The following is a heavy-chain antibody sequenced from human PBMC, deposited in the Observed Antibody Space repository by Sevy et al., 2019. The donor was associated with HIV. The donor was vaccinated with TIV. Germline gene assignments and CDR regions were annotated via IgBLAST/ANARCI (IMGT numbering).Heavy chain of an antibody. D-gene: IGHD6-6*01. V-gene: IGHV3-64D*06. CDR3: VKESYRLVRFFDY. J-gene: IGHJ4*02. CDR2: ISSNGGST. CDR1: GFTFSSYA. Sequence: GGSLRLSCSASGFTFSSYAMHWVRQAPGKGLEYVSAISSNGGSTYYADSVKGRFTISRDNSKNTLYLQMSSLRAEDTAVYYCVKESYRLVRFFDYXGQGTLVTVSS.